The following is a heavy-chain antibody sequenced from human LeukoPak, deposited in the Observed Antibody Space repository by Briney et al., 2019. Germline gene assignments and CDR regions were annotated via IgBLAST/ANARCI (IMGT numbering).Heavy chain of an antibody. CDR1: GGSISSYY. V-gene: IGHV4-59*01. D-gene: IGHD3-10*01. J-gene: IGHJ4*02. CDR3: ARAVRWFDY. CDR2: IYYSGST. Sequence: SETLSLTCTVSGGSISSYYWSWIRQPPGKGLEWNGYIYYSGSTNYNPSLKSRVTISVDTSKNQFSLKLSSVTAADTAVYYCARAVRWFDYWGQGTLVTVSS.